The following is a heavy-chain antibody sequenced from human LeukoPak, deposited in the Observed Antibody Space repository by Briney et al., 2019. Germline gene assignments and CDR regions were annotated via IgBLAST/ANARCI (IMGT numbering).Heavy chain of an antibody. CDR3: ARANGAIIAAAGRSGSVYYFDY. V-gene: IGHV3-11*04. CDR1: GFTFSDYY. J-gene: IGHJ4*02. Sequence: PGGSLRLSCAASGFTFSDYYMSWIRQAPGKGLEWVSYISSSGSTIYYADSVKGRFTISRDNAKNSLYLQMNSLRAEDTAVYYCARANGAIIAAAGRSGSVYYFDYWGQGTLVTVSS. D-gene: IGHD6-13*01. CDR2: ISSSGSTI.